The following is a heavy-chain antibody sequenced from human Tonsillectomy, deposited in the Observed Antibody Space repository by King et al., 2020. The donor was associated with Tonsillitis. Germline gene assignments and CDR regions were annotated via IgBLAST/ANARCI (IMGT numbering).Heavy chain of an antibody. Sequence: QLVQSGGGLVQPGRSLRLSCAASGFTFDDYAMHWVRQAPGKGLEWVSGISWNSGNTGYADSVKGRFTISRDNAKNSLHLQMNSLRAEDTALYYWVKDTGLAAAGWYVERWGRGTLVTVSS. D-gene: IGHD6-13*01. CDR1: GFTFDDYA. CDR2: ISWNSGNT. CDR3: VKDTGLAAAGWYVER. V-gene: IGHV3-9*01. J-gene: IGHJ2*01.